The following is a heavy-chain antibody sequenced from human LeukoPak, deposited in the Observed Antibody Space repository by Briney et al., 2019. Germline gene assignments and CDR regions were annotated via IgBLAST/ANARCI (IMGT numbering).Heavy chain of an antibody. CDR2: ISSSSNYI. J-gene: IGHJ4*02. CDR3: ARDSPVAGTS. Sequence: GGSLRLSCAASEFSFSDYSMIWVRQAPGKGLEWVSSISSSSNYIYYADSVKGRFTISRDDAKNSLYLQMNSLRAEDTAVYYCARDSPVAGTSWGQGTLVTVSS. V-gene: IGHV3-21*01. CDR1: EFSFSDYS. D-gene: IGHD6-19*01.